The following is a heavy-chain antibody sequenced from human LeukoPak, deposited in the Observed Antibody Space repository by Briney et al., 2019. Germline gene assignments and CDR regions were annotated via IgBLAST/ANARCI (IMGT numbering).Heavy chain of an antibody. J-gene: IGHJ5*02. CDR1: GFTFSSYA. Sequence: PGGSLRLSCAASGFTFSSYAMSWVRQAPGKGLEWVSAISGSGGSIYYADSVKGRFTISRDNSKNTLYLQMNSLRAEDTALYYCAKDRVYSSSWFGHWGQGTLVTVSS. D-gene: IGHD6-13*01. CDR2: ISGSGGSI. CDR3: AKDRVYSSSWFGH. V-gene: IGHV3-23*01.